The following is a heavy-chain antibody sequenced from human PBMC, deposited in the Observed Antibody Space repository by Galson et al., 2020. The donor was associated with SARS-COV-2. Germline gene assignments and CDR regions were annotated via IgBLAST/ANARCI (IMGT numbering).Heavy chain of an antibody. D-gene: IGHD3-22*01. CDR1: GGSISSSSYY. Sequence: ETSETLSLTCTVSGGSISSSSYYWGWIRQPPGKGLEWIGSIYYTGSTYYNPSLKSRVTISVDTSKNQFSLNLNSVTAADTAVYYCASIDSSGFYPYFDYWGQGTLVTFSS. J-gene: IGHJ4*02. V-gene: IGHV4-39*01. CDR3: ASIDSSGFYPYFDY. CDR2: IYYTGST.